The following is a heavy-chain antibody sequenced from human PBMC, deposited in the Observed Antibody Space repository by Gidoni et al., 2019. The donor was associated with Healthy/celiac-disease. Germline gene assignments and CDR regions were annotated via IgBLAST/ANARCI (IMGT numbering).Heavy chain of an antibody. V-gene: IGHV3-48*01. CDR3: ARVEYQLLPLYYYYGMDV. D-gene: IGHD2-2*01. CDR2: ISMSSSTI. CDR1: GFTFSSYH. Sequence: EMQMVESGGGLVHPGGSLRLACAAAGFTFSSYHRDWVRKAPGKGLGWFSDISMSSSTIYYADVVKGRCTISRDNAKNSLYLKMNSLSADDTAVYYCARVEYQLLPLYYYYGMDVWGQGTTVTVSS. J-gene: IGHJ6*02.